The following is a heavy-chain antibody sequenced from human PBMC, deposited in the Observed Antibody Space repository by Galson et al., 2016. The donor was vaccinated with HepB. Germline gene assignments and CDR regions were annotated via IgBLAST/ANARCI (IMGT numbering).Heavy chain of an antibody. V-gene: IGHV3-23*01. CDR2: IGSGGFQ. CDR3: AREGYSSGHCGAFDI. CDR1: GFVFNNYP. Sequence: SLRLSCAASGFVFNNYPMTWVRQAPGKGLEWVSTIGSGGFQHYADSVKGRFTVSRGNSRNTLYLQMDSLTADDTALYFCAREGYSSGHCGAFDIWGRGTVVAVSS. D-gene: IGHD6-19*01. J-gene: IGHJ3*02.